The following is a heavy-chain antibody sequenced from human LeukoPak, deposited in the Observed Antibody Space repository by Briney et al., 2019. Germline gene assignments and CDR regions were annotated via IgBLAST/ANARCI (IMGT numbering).Heavy chain of an antibody. CDR1: GGPVSSGSYY. D-gene: IGHD3-10*01. CDR3: ARDRLAYCVRFGECFYYYGLDV. J-gene: IGHJ6*04. Sequence: SETLSLTCTVSGGPVSSGSYYWSWIRQPPGKGLEWIGYIFYTGSTNYNPSLKSRVTISVDTSKNQLSLKLSSVTTADTAVYYCARDRLAYCVRFGECFYYYGLDVWGKGTTVIVSS. V-gene: IGHV4-61*01. CDR2: IFYTGST.